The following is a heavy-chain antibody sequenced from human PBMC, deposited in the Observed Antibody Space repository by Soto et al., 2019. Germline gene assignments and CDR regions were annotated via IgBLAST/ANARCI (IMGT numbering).Heavy chain of an antibody. CDR3: ARFSSSWYDFDY. CDR2: IYYSGST. V-gene: IGHV4-59*08. CDR1: GGSISSYY. D-gene: IGHD6-13*01. Sequence: SETLSLTCTVSGGSISSYYWSWIRQPPGKGLEWIGYIYYSGSTNYNPSLKSRVTISVDTSKNQFSLKLSSATAADTAVYYCARFSSSWYDFDYWGQGTLVTVSS. J-gene: IGHJ4*02.